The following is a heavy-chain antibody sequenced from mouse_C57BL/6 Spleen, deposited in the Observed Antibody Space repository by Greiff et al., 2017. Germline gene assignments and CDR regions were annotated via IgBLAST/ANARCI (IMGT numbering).Heavy chain of an antibody. D-gene: IGHD2-1*01. V-gene: IGHV7-1*01. CDR1: GFTFSDFY. Sequence: EVKLQESGGGLVQSGRSLRLSCATSGFTFSDFYMEWVRQAPGKGLEWIAASRNKANDYTTEYSASVKGRFIVSRDTSQSILYLQMNALRAEDTAIYYCARDDGNYFDYWGQGTTLTVSS. CDR2: SRNKANDYTT. J-gene: IGHJ2*01. CDR3: ARDDGNYFDY.